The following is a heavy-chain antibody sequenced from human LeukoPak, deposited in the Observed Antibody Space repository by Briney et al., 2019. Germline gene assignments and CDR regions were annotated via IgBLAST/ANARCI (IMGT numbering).Heavy chain of an antibody. CDR2: IYHSGST. CDR3: ARRTTVVTPNAFDI. V-gene: IGHV4-39*01. J-gene: IGHJ3*02. Sequence: SETLSLTCTVSGGSINSGDYYWVWIRQPPGKGLEWIGSIYHSGSTYYNPSLKGRVTISVDTSKNQLSLKLSSVTAADTAVYYCARRTTVVTPNAFDIWGQGTMVTVSS. D-gene: IGHD4-23*01. CDR1: GGSINSGDYY.